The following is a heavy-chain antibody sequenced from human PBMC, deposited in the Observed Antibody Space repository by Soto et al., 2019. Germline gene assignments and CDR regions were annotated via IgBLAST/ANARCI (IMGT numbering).Heavy chain of an antibody. CDR2: IYYSGST. CDR1: GGTISSYY. Sequence: SETLSLTCTVSGGTISSYYWSWIRQPPGKGLEWIGYIYYSGSTNYNPSLKSRVTISVDTSKNQFSLKLSSVTAADTAVYYCARGSGWYYYWGQGTLVTVSS. J-gene: IGHJ4*02. D-gene: IGHD6-19*01. V-gene: IGHV4-59*01. CDR3: ARGSGWYYY.